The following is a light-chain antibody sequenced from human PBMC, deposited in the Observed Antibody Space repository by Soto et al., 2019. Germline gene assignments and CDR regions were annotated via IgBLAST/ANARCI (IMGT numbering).Light chain of an antibody. Sequence: DIQMTQSPSTLSASVGDRVTITCRASQSISSWLAWYQQKPGKAPNLLIYKASSLETGVPSRFSGSGSGTELTLTISSLQPDDFATYYCQQYNSLWTFGQGTKVEIK. V-gene: IGKV1-5*03. CDR2: KAS. CDR3: QQYNSLWT. J-gene: IGKJ1*01. CDR1: QSISSW.